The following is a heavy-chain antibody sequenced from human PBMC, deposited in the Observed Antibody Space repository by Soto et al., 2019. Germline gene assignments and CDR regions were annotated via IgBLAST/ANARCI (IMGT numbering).Heavy chain of an antibody. CDR2: IYYSGST. V-gene: IGHV4-59*01. D-gene: IGHD6-13*01. CDR1: GGSISSYY. CDR3: ARVGENIAALDY. Sequence: SETLSLTCTVSGGSISSYYWSWIRQPPGKGLEWIGYIYYSGSTNYNPSLKSRVTISVDTSKNQFSLKLSSVTAADTAVYYCARVGENIAALDYWGQGTLVTVSS. J-gene: IGHJ4*02.